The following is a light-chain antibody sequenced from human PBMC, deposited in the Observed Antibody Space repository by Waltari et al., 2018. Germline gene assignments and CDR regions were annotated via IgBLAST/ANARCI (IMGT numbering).Light chain of an antibody. CDR2: GKN. J-gene: IGLJ2*01. CDR3: YSRDTSGNHLV. V-gene: IGLV3-19*01. CDR1: SLRQYN. Sequence: SAELTQDPAVSVALGQTVRITCQGDSLRQYNETWYQQKSGQAPLLLIYGKNNRPSGIPDRFSGSKSGNTVSLTITGTQAEDEADYYCYSRDTSGNHLVFGGGTKLTVL.